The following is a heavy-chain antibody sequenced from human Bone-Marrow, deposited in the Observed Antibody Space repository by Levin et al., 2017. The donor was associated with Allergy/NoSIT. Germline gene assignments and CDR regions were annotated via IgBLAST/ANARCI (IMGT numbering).Heavy chain of an antibody. CDR2: IYYSGST. CDR3: ARIGVGSGSIGFDY. V-gene: IGHV4-59*01. J-gene: IGHJ4*02. CDR1: GGSISSYY. D-gene: IGHD3-10*01. Sequence: SETLSLTCTVSGGSISSYYWSWIRQPPGKGLEWIGYIYYSGSTNYNPSLKSRVTISVDTSKNQFSLKLSSVTAADTAVYYCARIGVGSGSIGFDYWGQGTLVTVSS.